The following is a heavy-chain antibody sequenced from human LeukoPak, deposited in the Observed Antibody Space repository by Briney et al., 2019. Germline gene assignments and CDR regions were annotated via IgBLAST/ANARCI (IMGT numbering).Heavy chain of an antibody. CDR2: ISGSGSGK. Sequence: PGGSLRLSCAAAGFTFSSYSMNWVRQAPGKGLEWVSCISGSGSGKYYADSVKGRFTISRDNSKNRLDLQMSSLRAEDTAGYYCARHGSLKYYFDYWGQGPLVTVSP. CDR3: ARHGSLKYYFDY. J-gene: IGHJ4*02. V-gene: IGHV3-48*01. CDR1: GFTFSSYS. D-gene: IGHD6-13*01.